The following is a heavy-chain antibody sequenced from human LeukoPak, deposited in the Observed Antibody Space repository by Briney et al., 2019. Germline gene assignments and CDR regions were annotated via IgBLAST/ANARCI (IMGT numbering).Heavy chain of an antibody. D-gene: IGHD2-2*02. CDR2: IYSGGST. J-gene: IGHJ6*02. V-gene: IGHV3-53*01. Sequence: GGSLRLSCAASGFTVSSNYMSWVRQAPGKGLEWVSLIYSGGSTYYADSVKGRFSISRDNAKDSLYLQMSSLRAEDTAIYYCARWAQYQLLYSFNYGMDVWGQGTAVTVSS. CDR1: GFTVSSNY. CDR3: ARWAQYQLLYSFNYGMDV.